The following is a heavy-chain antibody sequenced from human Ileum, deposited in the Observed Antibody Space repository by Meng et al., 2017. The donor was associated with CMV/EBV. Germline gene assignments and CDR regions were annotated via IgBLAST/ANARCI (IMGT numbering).Heavy chain of an antibody. Sequence: SETLSLTCAVYGGSFSGYYWSWIRQPPGKGLEWIGEINHSGSTNYNPSLKSRVTISVDTSKNQFSLKLSSVTAADTAVYYCARGPITVTGTADYYYYDGMDVWGQGTTVTVSS. CDR1: GGSFSGYY. J-gene: IGHJ6*02. CDR2: INHSGST. D-gene: IGHD1-20*01. V-gene: IGHV4-34*01. CDR3: ARGPITVTGTADYYYYDGMDV.